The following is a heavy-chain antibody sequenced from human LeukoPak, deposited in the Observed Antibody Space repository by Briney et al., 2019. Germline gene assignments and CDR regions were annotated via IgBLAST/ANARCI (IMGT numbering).Heavy chain of an antibody. V-gene: IGHV3-21*01. CDR3: ASLHDIVVVPPATIDY. CDR2: ISSSSDYI. CDR1: GFTFSSYS. Sequence: PGGSLRLSCAASGFTFSSYSMNWVRQAPGKGLEWVSIISSSSDYIYYADSVKGRFTISRDNAKNSLYLQMNSLRAEDTAVYNCASLHDIVVVPPATIDYWGQGTLVTVSS. J-gene: IGHJ4*02. D-gene: IGHD2-2*01.